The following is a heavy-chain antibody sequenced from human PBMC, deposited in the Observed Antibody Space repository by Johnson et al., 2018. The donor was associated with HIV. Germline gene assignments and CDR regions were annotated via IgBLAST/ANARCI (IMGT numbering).Heavy chain of an antibody. CDR3: AKDLGLQFMEWSTPPADAFHI. CDR1: GFTISTFW. V-gene: IGHV3-74*01. J-gene: IGHJ3*02. D-gene: IGHD3-3*01. CDR2: ISGDGSSL. Sequence: VQLVESGGALVQPGGSLRLSCEVSGFTISTFWMHWVRQVPGKGLMWVSRISGDGSSLSYADSVKGRFTISRDNSRNTLHLQMNSLRAEDTAVYYCAKDLGLQFMEWSTPPADAFHIWGQGTMVTVSS.